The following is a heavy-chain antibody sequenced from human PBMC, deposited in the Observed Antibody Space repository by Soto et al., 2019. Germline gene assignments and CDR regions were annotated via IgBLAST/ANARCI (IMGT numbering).Heavy chain of an antibody. CDR1: GFIFSSYW. V-gene: IGHV3-7*03. Sequence: PGGSLGLSCAASGFIFSSYWMSWVRQAPGKGLEWVANINQYGSERYYVDSVKGRFTISRENAKDSLYLQMNSLRAEDTAVYYCARGSGVDFWGQATTGTVSS. CDR2: INQYGSER. J-gene: IGHJ6*02. CDR3: ARGSGVDF. D-gene: IGHD2-15*01.